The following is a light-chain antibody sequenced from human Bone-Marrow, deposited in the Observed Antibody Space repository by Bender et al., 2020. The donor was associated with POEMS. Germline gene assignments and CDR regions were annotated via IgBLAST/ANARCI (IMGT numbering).Light chain of an antibody. V-gene: IGLV2-14*01. Sequence: QSALTQPPSASGSPGQSVTISRTGTSSDVGGYNYVSWYQQHPGKAPKLMIYDVTNRPSGVSNRFSGSKSGNTASLTISGLQTDDEAEYYCSSYTVAKTVIFGGGTKLSVL. CDR1: SSDVGGYNY. J-gene: IGLJ2*01. CDR2: DVT. CDR3: SSYTVAKTVI.